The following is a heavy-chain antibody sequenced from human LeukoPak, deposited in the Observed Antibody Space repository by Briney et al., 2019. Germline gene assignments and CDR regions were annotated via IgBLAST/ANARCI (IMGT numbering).Heavy chain of an antibody. CDR2: ISSSGATI. CDR3: VRSSSYGAGGEY. D-gene: IGHD3-10*01. CDR1: GFTFSNYY. J-gene: IGHJ4*02. V-gene: IGHV3-11*01. Sequence: GGSLRLSCVASGFTFSNYYMSWIRQAPGKGLEWISYISSSGATIYYADSVKGRFTISRDNAENSLYLQMNSLRADDTAVYYCVRSSSYGAGGEYWGQGTLVTVSS.